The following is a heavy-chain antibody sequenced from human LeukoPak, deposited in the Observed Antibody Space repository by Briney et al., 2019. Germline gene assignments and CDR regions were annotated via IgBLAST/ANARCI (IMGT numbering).Heavy chain of an antibody. D-gene: IGHD3-22*01. Sequence: GGSLRLSCAASGFTVSWYGMHWVRQAPGKGLEWVAVMSHDGSNKYYADSLKGRFTISRDNSKNTLYLQMNSLRAEDTAVYYCAKENYYDSGGYPQSYYYYMDVWGKGTTVTVSS. V-gene: IGHV3-30*18. CDR1: GFTVSWYG. J-gene: IGHJ6*03. CDR3: AKENYYDSGGYPQSYYYYMDV. CDR2: MSHDGSNK.